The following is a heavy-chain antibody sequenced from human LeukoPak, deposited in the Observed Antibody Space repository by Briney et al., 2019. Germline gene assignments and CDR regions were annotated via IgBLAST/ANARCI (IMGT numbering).Heavy chain of an antibody. CDR3: ARATGIAAAGLDY. Sequence: SETLSLTCTVSGGSISSYYWSWIRQPPGKGLEWIGYIYYSGSTNYNPSLKSRVTISVDTSKNQFSLKLSSVTAADTAVYSCARATGIAAAGLDYWGQGTLVTVSS. D-gene: IGHD6-13*01. CDR2: IYYSGST. V-gene: IGHV4-59*08. J-gene: IGHJ4*02. CDR1: GGSISSYY.